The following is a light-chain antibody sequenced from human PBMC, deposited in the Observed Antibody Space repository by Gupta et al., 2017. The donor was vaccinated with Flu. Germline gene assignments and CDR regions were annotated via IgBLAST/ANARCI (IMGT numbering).Light chain of an antibody. V-gene: IGKV1-39*01. CDR2: SAS. J-gene: IGKJ1*01. CDR1: QYISNY. Sequence: DIQMTQSPSSLSASVGDRVTISCRASQYISNYLNWYRQKPGKAPKLLIYSASTVKSGVPSRFSGSGCGTEFTLTISRLQPEDFANYYCQHKDNTPKTFGQGTKVDIK. CDR3: QHKDNTPKT.